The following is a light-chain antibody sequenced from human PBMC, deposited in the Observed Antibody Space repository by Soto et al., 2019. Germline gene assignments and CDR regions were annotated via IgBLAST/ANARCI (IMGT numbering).Light chain of an antibody. J-gene: IGKJ1*01. CDR1: QAIRNN. Sequence: DIQMTQSPSSLFASVGDRVSITCLASQAIRNNLGWYQQKPGKAPKRLIFDASSLQSGVPSRFSGSGSGTEFTLTISSLQPEDFATYYCLQHDTYPRTFGQGTKVDIK. CDR2: DAS. CDR3: LQHDTYPRT. V-gene: IGKV1-17*01.